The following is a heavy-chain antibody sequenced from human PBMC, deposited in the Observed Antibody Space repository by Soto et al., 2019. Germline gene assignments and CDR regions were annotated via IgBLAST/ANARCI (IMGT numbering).Heavy chain of an antibody. V-gene: IGHV4-30-2*01. CDR1: GGPISSGGYS. J-gene: IGHJ3*02. Sequence: QLQLQESGSGLVKPSQILSLTCAVSGGPISSGGYSWSWIRQPPGKGLEGIGYIYHSGSTYYNPSRKRRVTRSVHRAKNQFSLKPSSVTAADTAGYYCATGDAFDIWGQGTMVTVSS. CDR2: IYHSGST. CDR3: ATGDAFDI.